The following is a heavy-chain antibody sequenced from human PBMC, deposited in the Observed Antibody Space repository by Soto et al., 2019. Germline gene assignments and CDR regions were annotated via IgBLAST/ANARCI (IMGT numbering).Heavy chain of an antibody. CDR3: HTPHGRNAFDI. CDR2: IKAIGDGGTT. D-gene: IGHD2-8*01. J-gene: IGHJ3*02. V-gene: IGHV3-15*01. Sequence: KSGGSLRLSCATSGFTFTNAWMAWVRQAPGKGLEWVGRIKAIGDGGTTNYAAPVKGRFTVSRDDSENTLYLQMNSLRVEDTGIYYCHTPHGRNAFDIWGQGTVVTVSS. CDR1: GFTFTNAW.